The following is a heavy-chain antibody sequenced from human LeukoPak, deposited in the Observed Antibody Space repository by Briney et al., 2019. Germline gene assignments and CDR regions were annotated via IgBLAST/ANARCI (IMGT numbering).Heavy chain of an antibody. CDR3: ARGELLWFGELSNEYFQH. J-gene: IGHJ1*01. V-gene: IGHV1-2*02. CDR2: INPNSGGT. D-gene: IGHD3-10*01. Sequence: GASVKVSCKASGYTFTGYYMHWVRQAPGQGLEWMGWINPNSGGTNYAQKFQGRVTMTRDTSISTAYMELSRLRSDDTAVYYCARGELLWFGELSNEYFQHWGQGTLVTVSS. CDR1: GYTFTGYY.